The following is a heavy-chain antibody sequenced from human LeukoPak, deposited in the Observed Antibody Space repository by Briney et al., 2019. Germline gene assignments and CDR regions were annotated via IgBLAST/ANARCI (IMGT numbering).Heavy chain of an antibody. V-gene: IGHV3-7*03. D-gene: IGHD2-2*01. CDR2: IRDDGSAT. J-gene: IGHJ4*02. CDR1: GFTFSNYW. Sequence: GGSLRLSCAASGFTFSNYWMTWVRQAPGKGLEWVANIRDDGSATYYVDSVKGRGTISRENSKNTLYLQMNSMRAEDTAVYYCAHGSMYQLDYWGQGTLVTVSS. CDR3: AHGSMYQLDY.